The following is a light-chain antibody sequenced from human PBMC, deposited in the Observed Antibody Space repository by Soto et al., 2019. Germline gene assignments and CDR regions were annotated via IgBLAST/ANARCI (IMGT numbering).Light chain of an antibody. CDR2: DVS. CDR1: SSDVGAYNY. Sequence: QSVLTQPPSASGSPGQSVTISCTGTSSDVGAYNYVSWYQQHPGKAPKLMIYDVSKRPSGVPYRFSGSKSGNAASLTVSGLQGEDEADYYCSSFSSITREVFGGGTKLTVL. V-gene: IGLV2-8*01. CDR3: SSFSSITREV. J-gene: IGLJ2*01.